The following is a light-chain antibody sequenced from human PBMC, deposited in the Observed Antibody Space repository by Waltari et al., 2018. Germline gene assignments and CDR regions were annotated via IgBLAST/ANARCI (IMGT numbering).Light chain of an antibody. J-gene: IGLJ1*01. CDR1: SSDVGTYNL. CDR2: EVT. V-gene: IGLV2-23*02. Sequence: QSALTQPASVSGSPGQSIPISCTGTSSDVGTYNLVPWYQQHPGKGPKLLIYEVTKRPSGVSNRFSGSKSGNTASLTISGLQAEDEAEYYCCSYAGSKFYVFGTGTKVTVL. CDR3: CSYAGSKFYV.